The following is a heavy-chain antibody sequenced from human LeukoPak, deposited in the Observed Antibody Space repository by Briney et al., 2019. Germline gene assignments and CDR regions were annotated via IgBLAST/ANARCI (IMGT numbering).Heavy chain of an antibody. CDR3: AGGGATSFDY. V-gene: IGHV3-48*04. CDR2: ISFSNSTL. D-gene: IGHD5-12*01. CDR1: GFNVSHYS. J-gene: IGHJ4*02. Sequence: GGSLRLSCAASGFNVSHYSMNWVRQAPGKGLEWVSYISFSNSTLYYADSVRGRFTISRDNAKNSLSLQMNSLRAEDTAVYYCAGGGATSFDYWGQGILVTVSS.